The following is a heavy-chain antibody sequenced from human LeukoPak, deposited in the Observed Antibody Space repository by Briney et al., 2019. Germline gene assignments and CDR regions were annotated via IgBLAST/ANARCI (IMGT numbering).Heavy chain of an antibody. D-gene: IGHD4-17*01. CDR2: INAGNGNT. J-gene: IGHJ4*02. Sequence: ASVKVSCKASGYTFTSYAMHWVRQAPGQRLEWMGWINAGNGNTKYSQKFQGRVTITRDTSASTGYMELSSLRSEDTAVYYCARFMNTVTLFDYWGQGTLVTVSS. CDR3: ARFMNTVTLFDY. V-gene: IGHV1-3*01. CDR1: GYTFTSYA.